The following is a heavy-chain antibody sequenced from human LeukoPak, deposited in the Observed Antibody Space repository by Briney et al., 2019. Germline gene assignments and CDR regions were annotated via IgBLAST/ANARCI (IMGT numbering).Heavy chain of an antibody. Sequence: PSQTLSLTCAVSGGSISSGGYSWSWIRQPPGKGLEWIGYIYHSGSTYYNPSLKSRVTISVDKSKNQFSLKLSSVTAADTAVYYCASTLPEAFDIWGQGTMVTVSS. CDR2: IYHSGST. V-gene: IGHV4-30-2*01. D-gene: IGHD3-10*01. J-gene: IGHJ3*02. CDR3: ASTLPEAFDI. CDR1: GGSISSGGYS.